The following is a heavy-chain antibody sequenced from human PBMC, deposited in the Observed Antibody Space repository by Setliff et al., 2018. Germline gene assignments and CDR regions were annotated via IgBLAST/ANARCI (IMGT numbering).Heavy chain of an antibody. CDR2: FYHSGSM. Sequence: PSETLSLTCTVSGGSISSSYWSWIRQPPGKGLEWIGYFYHSGSMNYNPSLKGRVTMSVDTSNNQLSLKLTSVSAADTAVYYCARARSLDFDYWGQGMLVTVSS. CDR1: GGSISSSY. J-gene: IGHJ4*02. CDR3: ARARSLDFDY. V-gene: IGHV4-4*09.